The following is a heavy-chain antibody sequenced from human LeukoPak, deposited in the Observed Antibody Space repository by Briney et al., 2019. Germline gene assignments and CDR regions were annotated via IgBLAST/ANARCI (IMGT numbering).Heavy chain of an antibody. Sequence: SETLSLTCTVSGGSISSGDYYWSWIRQPPGKGLEWIGYIYYSGSTYYNPSLKSRVTISVDKSKNQFSLKLSSVTAADTAVYYCARATDTWIQPIDYWGQGTLVTVSS. CDR3: ARATDTWIQPIDY. CDR2: IYYSGST. J-gene: IGHJ4*02. D-gene: IGHD5-18*01. V-gene: IGHV4-30-4*08. CDR1: GGSISSGDYY.